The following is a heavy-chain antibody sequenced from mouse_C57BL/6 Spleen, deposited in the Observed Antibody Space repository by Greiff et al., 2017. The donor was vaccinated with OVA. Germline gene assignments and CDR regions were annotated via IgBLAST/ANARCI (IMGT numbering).Heavy chain of an antibody. Sequence: QVQLQQSGAELVRPGSSVKLSCKASGYTFTSYWMHWVKQRPIQGLEWIGNIDPTDSETNYNQKFKDKATLTVYKSSSTAYMTLSILTSEDSAVYYCARWMSHYGSSYVWYFDVWGTGTTVTVSS. CDR3: ARWMSHYGSSYVWYFDV. CDR1: GYTFTSYW. V-gene: IGHV1-52*01. J-gene: IGHJ1*03. D-gene: IGHD1-1*01. CDR2: IDPTDSET.